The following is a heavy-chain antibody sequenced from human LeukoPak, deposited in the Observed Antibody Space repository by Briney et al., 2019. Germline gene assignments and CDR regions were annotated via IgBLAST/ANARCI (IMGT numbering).Heavy chain of an antibody. CDR3: ARHHYDNDY. D-gene: IGHD3-9*01. Sequence: GSLRLSCTASEFTFSNYAMSWVRQAPGKGLEWIGSIYYSGSTYYNPSLKSRVTISVDTSKNQFSLKLSSVTAADTAVYYCARHHYDNDYWGQGTLVTVSS. V-gene: IGHV4-39*01. J-gene: IGHJ4*02. CDR1: EFTFSNYA. CDR2: IYYSGST.